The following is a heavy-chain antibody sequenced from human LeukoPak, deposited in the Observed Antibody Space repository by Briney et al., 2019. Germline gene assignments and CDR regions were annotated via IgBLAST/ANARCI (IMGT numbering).Heavy chain of an antibody. J-gene: IGHJ4*02. CDR3: ARDKARLYSSSSGRSDY. V-gene: IGHV3-23*01. D-gene: IGHD6-6*01. CDR1: GFTFSSYA. CDR2: ISGSGGST. Sequence: PGGSLRLSCAASGFTFSSYAMSWVRQAPGKGLEWVSAISGSGGSTYYADSVKGRFTISRDNAKNSLYLQMNSLRAEDTAVYYCARDKARLYSSSSGRSDYWGQGTLVTVSS.